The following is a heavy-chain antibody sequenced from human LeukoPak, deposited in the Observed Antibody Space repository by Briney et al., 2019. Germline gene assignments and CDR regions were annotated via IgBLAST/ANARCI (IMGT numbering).Heavy chain of an antibody. V-gene: IGHV3-23*01. CDR3: AKDRVGATGWDWFDP. CDR1: GFMFGGYG. Sequence: GGSLRLSCAASGFMFGGYGMSWVRQAPGKGLEWVSSISAGGDNTYYADSVRGRLTISRDNSKNTLYLQMNSLRAEDTAVYYCAKDRVGATGWDWFDPWGQGTLVTVSS. D-gene: IGHD1-26*01. CDR2: ISAGGDNT. J-gene: IGHJ5*02.